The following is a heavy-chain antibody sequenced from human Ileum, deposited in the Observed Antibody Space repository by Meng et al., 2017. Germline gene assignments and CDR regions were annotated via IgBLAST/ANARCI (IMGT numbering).Heavy chain of an antibody. Sequence: QVHLVQSGAEVKTPGASVRISCKASGYSFSSYAMHWVRQAPGQRLEWLGLMDAGNGYARYSQKFQGRVTIIRDTSANTDYMELSSLTSEDTAIYFCVRGNGPGAYLLDYWGQGALVTVSS. CDR1: GYSFSSYA. D-gene: IGHD3-10*01. CDR2: MDAGNGYA. J-gene: IGHJ4*02. CDR3: VRGNGPGAYLLDY. V-gene: IGHV1-3*01.